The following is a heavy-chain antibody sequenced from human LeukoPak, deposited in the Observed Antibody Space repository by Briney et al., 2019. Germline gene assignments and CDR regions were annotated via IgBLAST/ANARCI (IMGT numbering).Heavy chain of an antibody. CDR3: ARSGSSDAFDI. CDR2: IYSGGST. J-gene: IGHJ3*02. D-gene: IGHD3-10*01. CDR1: GFTVSNNY. V-gene: IGHV3-53*01. Sequence: PGGSLTLSCAASGFTVSNNYMSRVRQAPGKGLKWVSVIYSGGSTYYRDSVKGRFTISRDNSKNTLYLQMNSLRAEDTAVYYCARSGSSDAFDIWGQGTMVTVSS.